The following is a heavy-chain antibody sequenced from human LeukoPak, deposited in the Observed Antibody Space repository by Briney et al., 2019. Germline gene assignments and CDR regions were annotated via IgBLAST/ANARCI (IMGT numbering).Heavy chain of an antibody. CDR1: GFTFSSYA. J-gene: IGHJ4*02. V-gene: IGHV3-23*01. CDR3: AKRVRYSGYGRIDY. D-gene: IGHD5-12*01. CDR2: ISGSGGST. Sequence: GGSLRLSCAASGFTFSSYAMSWVRQAPGKGLEWVSAISGSGGSTYYADSVKGRFTISRDNSKNTLYLQKNSLRAEDTAVYYCAKRVRYSGYGRIDYWGQGTLVTVSS.